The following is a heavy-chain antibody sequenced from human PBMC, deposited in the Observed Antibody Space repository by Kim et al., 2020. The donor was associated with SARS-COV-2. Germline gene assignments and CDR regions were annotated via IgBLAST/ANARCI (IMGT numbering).Heavy chain of an antibody. D-gene: IGHD4-17*01. CDR3: ARAWMTTLFDY. CDR2: IYYSGST. CDR1: GGSVSSGSYY. Sequence: SETLSLTCTVSGGSVSSGSYYWSWIRQPPGKGLEWIGYIYYSGSTNYNPSLKSRVTISVDTSKNQFSLKLSSVTAADTAVYYCARAWMTTLFDYWGQGTLVTVSS. J-gene: IGHJ4*02. V-gene: IGHV4-61*01.